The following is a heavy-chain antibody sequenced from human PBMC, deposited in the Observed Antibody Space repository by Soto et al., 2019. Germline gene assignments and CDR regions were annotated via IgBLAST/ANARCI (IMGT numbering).Heavy chain of an antibody. V-gene: IGHV3-30-3*01. CDR1: GFTFSNYA. J-gene: IGHJ6*02. D-gene: IGHD2-2*01. CDR3: ATDSSHCSRPSCHSLFYYYGMDV. CDR2: ISYDGSNK. Sequence: PGGSLRLSCAASGFTFSNYAMHWVRQAPGKGLEWVAVISYDGSNKFYADSVKGRFSISRDNSKNTLYLQMNSLRTEDTAVYYCATDSSHCSRPSCHSLFYYYGMDVWGQGNTVTVSS.